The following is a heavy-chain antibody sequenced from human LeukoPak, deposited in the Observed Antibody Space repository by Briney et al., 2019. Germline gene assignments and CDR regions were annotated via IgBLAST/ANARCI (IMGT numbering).Heavy chain of an antibody. Sequence: GGSLRLSCAASGFTFSSYAMHWVRQAPGKGLEWVAVISYDGSNKYYADSVKGRFTISRDNSKNSLYLQINSLRAEDTAVYYCARDSSSSYYYYYGMDVWGQGTTVTVSS. V-gene: IGHV3-30-3*01. J-gene: IGHJ6*02. D-gene: IGHD6-6*01. CDR1: GFTFSSYA. CDR2: ISYDGSNK. CDR3: ARDSSSSYYYYYGMDV.